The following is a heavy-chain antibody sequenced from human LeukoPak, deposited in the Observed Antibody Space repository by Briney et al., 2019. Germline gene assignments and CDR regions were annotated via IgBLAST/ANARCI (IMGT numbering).Heavy chain of an antibody. J-gene: IGHJ5*02. CDR2: IYYSGST. V-gene: IGHV4-39*01. D-gene: IGHD2-2*01. Sequence: SETLSLTCTVSGGSISSSSYYWGWIRQPPGKGLEWIGSIYYSGSTYYNPSLKSRVTISVDTSKNQFSLKLSSVTAADTAVYYCARSNYCSSTSCYLGGLYNWFDPWGQGTLVTVSS. CDR1: GGSISSSSYY. CDR3: ARSNYCSSTSCYLGGLYNWFDP.